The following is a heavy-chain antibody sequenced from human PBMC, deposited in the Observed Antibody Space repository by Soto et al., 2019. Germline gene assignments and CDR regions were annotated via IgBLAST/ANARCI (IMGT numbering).Heavy chain of an antibody. CDR3: ARHYSSGSRNWFDP. CDR1: GGSINSSSYF. Sequence: SDTLSLTCSVSGGSINSSSYFWGWFRQPPGKGLEWIGSIYYSGSTYYNPSLRSRVTISVDTSKNQFSLKLSSVTAADTAVFYCARHYSSGSRNWFDPWGQGTLVTVSS. CDR2: IYYSGST. D-gene: IGHD6-19*01. J-gene: IGHJ5*02. V-gene: IGHV4-39*01.